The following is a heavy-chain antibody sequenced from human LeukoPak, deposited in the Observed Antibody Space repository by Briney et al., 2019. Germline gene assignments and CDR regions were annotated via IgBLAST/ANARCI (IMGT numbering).Heavy chain of an antibody. J-gene: IGHJ4*02. CDR2: ISGSGGST. D-gene: IGHD3-3*01. CDR1: GFTFSNYE. V-gene: IGHV3-23*01. Sequence: GGSLRLSCGASGFTFSNYEMNWVRQAPGKGLEWVSAISGSGGSTYYADSVKGRFTISRDNSKNTLYLQMNSLRAEDTAVYYCAKDAPLVEWLFDYWGQGTLVTVSS. CDR3: AKDAPLVEWLFDY.